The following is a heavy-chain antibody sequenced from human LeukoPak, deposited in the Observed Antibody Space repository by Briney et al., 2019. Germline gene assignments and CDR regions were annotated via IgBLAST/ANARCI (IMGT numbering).Heavy chain of an antibody. J-gene: IGHJ6*02. Sequence: SETLSLTCTVSGGSISSGGYYWSWIRQHPGKGLEWIGYIYYSGSTYYNPSLKSRVTISVDTSKNQFSLKLSSVTAAGTAVYYCARDQHGDYDYYYGMDVWGQGTTVTVSS. CDR1: GGSISSGGYY. CDR2: IYYSGST. CDR3: ARDQHGDYDYYYGMDV. D-gene: IGHD4-17*01. V-gene: IGHV4-31*03.